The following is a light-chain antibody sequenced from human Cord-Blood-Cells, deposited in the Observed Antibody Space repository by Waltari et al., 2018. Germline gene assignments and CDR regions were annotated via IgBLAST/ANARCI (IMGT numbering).Light chain of an antibody. V-gene: IGKV1-5*01. CDR2: DAS. CDR1: QGIISW. CDR3: QQDNSYSWT. J-gene: IGKJ1*01. Sequence: DIQMTQSPSTLSASVGDRVTITCRASQGIISWLAWYQRKRGKAPKLLIYDASSLESGVLSRLSGSGSRTEFTLTVSSRQHDDFETYYCQQDNSYSWTFGQGTKVEIK.